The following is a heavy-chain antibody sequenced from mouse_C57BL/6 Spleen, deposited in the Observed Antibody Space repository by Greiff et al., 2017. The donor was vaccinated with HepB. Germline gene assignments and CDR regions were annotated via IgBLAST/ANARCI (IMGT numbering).Heavy chain of an antibody. V-gene: IGHV1-50*01. CDR1: GYTFTSYW. Sequence: QVQLQQSGAELVKPGASVKLSCKASGYTFTSYWMQWVKQRPGQGLEWIGEIDPSDSYTNYNQKFKGKATLTVDTSSSTAYMQLSSLTSEDSAVYYCARYPYYGSSYGFAYWGQGTLVTVSA. CDR2: IDPSDSYT. D-gene: IGHD1-1*01. J-gene: IGHJ3*01. CDR3: ARYPYYGSSYGFAY.